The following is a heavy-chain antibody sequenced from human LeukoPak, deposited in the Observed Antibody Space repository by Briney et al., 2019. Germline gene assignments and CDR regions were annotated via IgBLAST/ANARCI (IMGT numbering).Heavy chain of an antibody. D-gene: IGHD2/OR15-2a*01. V-gene: IGHV3-30*01. Sequence: GSLRLSCAASGFTFSSYAMHWVRQAPGKGLEWVAVISYDGSNKYYADSVKGRFTISRDNSKNTLYLQMNSLRAEDTAVYYCARDFRDAFDIWGQGTMVTVSS. CDR2: ISYDGSNK. CDR1: GFTFSSYA. J-gene: IGHJ3*02. CDR3: ARDFRDAFDI.